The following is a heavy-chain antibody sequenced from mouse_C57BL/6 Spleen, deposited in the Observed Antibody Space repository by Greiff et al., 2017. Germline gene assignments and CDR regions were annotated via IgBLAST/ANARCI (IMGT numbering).Heavy chain of an antibody. CDR1: GYAFSSSW. CDR2: IYPGDGDT. V-gene: IGHV1-82*01. D-gene: IGHD2-1*01. CDR3: ARTLYYGNSYFDY. J-gene: IGHJ2*01. Sequence: VQLQQSGPELVKPGASVKISCKASGYAFSSSWMNWVKQRPGKGLEWIGRIYPGDGDTNYNGKFKGKATLTADKSSSTAYMQLSSLTSEDSAVYFCARTLYYGNSYFDYWGQGTTLTVSS.